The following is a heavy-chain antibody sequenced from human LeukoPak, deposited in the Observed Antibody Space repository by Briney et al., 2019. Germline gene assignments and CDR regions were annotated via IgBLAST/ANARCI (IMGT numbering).Heavy chain of an antibody. CDR2: INHSGST. CDR1: GGSISSSYYY. V-gene: IGHV4-39*07. D-gene: IGHD6-19*01. CDR3: ARGHSSGWYEGAFDY. Sequence: SETLSLTSTVSGGSISSSYYYWGWIRQPPGKGLEWIGEINHSGSTNYNPSLKSRVTISVDTSKNQFSLKLSSVTAADTAVYYCARGHSSGWYEGAFDYWGQGTLVTVSS. J-gene: IGHJ4*02.